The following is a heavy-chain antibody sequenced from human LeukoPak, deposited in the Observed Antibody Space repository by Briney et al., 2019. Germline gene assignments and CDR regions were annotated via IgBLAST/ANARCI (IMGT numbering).Heavy chain of an antibody. Sequence: SETLSLTCTVSGGSISSYYWSWIRRPPGKGLEWIGYIYYSGSTNYNPSLKGRLNISVDTSKNQFSLNLSSVTAADPAVYYCARGGAIAATIYSYWGQGTLVTVSS. CDR1: GGSISSYY. CDR3: ARGGAIAATIYSY. V-gene: IGHV4-59*01. CDR2: IYYSGST. J-gene: IGHJ4*02. D-gene: IGHD5-12*01.